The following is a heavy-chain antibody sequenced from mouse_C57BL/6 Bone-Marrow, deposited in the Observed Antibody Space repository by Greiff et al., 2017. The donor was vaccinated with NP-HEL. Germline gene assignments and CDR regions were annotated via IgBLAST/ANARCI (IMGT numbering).Heavy chain of an antibody. CDR2: IYPSDSET. Sequence: QVQLQQPGAELVRPGSSVKLSCKASGYTFTSYWMDWVKQRPRQGLEWIGNIYPSDSETHYNQKFKDKATLTVDKSSSTAYMQLSSLTSEDSAVYYCARRGDYDLWFAYWGQGTLVTVSA. V-gene: IGHV1-61*01. CDR3: ARRGDYDLWFAY. J-gene: IGHJ3*01. CDR1: GYTFTSYW. D-gene: IGHD2-4*01.